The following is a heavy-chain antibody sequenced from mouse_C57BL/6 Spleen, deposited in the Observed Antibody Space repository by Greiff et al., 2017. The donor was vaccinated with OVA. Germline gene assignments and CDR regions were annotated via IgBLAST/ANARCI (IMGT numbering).Heavy chain of an antibody. Sequence: VQLQQSGAELVRPGASVTLSCKASGYTFTDYEMHWVKQTPVHGLEWIGAIDPETGGTAYNQKFKGKAILTADKSSSTAYMELRSLTSEDSAVYYCTRRNSNYRYWYFDVWGTGTTVTVSS. CDR1: GYTFTDYE. J-gene: IGHJ1*03. CDR2: IDPETGGT. V-gene: IGHV1-15*01. D-gene: IGHD2-5*01. CDR3: TRRNSNYRYWYFDV.